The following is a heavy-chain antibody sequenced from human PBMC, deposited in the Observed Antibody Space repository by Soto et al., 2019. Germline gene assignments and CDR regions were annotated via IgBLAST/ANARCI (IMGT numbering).Heavy chain of an antibody. J-gene: IGHJ6*02. Sequence: EVQLVESGGGLVQPGGSLRLSCAASGFTFSTYWIHWVRQAPGKGLVWVSRINSDGSSTHYADSVKGRFTISRDNANNTLFRQMNSLRAEDTAVYYCARDRWGGGRDMDVWGQGTTVTVSS. CDR3: ARDRWGGGRDMDV. CDR1: GFTFSTYW. D-gene: IGHD3-10*01. V-gene: IGHV3-74*01. CDR2: INSDGSST.